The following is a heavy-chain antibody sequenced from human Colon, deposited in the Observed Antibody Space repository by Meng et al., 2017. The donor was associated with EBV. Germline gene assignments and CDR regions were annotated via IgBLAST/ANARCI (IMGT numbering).Heavy chain of an antibody. J-gene: IGHJ2*01. CDR1: GGSISSSSSY. Sequence: RESGSGLVKTSETLFLLGPFSGGSISSSSSYWSWIRQPPGKGLEWIGSIYYSGSTYYNPSLKSRVTISVDTSKNQFSLKLSSVTAADTAVYYCASPLGILGIVDLWGRGTLVTVSS. D-gene: IGHD7-27*01. CDR3: ASPLGILGIVDL. CDR2: IYYSGST. V-gene: IGHV4-39*01.